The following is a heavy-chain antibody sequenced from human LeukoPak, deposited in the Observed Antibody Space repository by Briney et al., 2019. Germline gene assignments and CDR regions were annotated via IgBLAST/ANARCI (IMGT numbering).Heavy chain of an antibody. Sequence: SETLSLTCTVSGYSISSGYYWGWIRQPPGKGLEWIGSLYHSGNSYYNPSLKSRVTISVDTSKNQFSLKLSSVTAADTAVYYCARAPSRARIFDYWGQGTLVTVSS. CDR1: GYSISSGYY. CDR3: ARAPSRARIFDY. CDR2: LYHSGNS. V-gene: IGHV4-38-2*02. J-gene: IGHJ4*02.